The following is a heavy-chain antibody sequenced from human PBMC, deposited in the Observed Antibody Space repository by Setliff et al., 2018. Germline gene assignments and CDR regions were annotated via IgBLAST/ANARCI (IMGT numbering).Heavy chain of an antibody. Sequence: SVKVSCKASGGPLNSYSFSWVRQAPGQGLEWMGRIIPVLDITRYSRKFQGRVTITADKSTGIIYMELTSLRSDDTAVYYCARHPPPPNYFDIGALDSWGQGTLVTVSS. CDR1: GGPLNSYS. J-gene: IGHJ4*02. CDR2: IIPVLDIT. D-gene: IGHD3-22*01. CDR3: ARHPPPPNYFDIGALDS. V-gene: IGHV1-69*02.